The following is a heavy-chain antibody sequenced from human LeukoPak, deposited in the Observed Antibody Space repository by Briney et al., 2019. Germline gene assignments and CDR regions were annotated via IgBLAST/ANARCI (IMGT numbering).Heavy chain of an antibody. Sequence: SETLSLTCTVSSGSITSGGYYRNWIRQHPGKGLEWIGYIYYSGSTFYNPSLKSRVTMSVDTSKNQFSLKLSSVTAADTAVYYCARAPKGMTTVRYYYYYYMDVWGKGTTVNVSS. CDR3: ARAPKGMTTVRYYYYYYMDV. CDR2: IYYSGST. D-gene: IGHD4-11*01. J-gene: IGHJ6*03. V-gene: IGHV4-31*02. CDR1: SGSITSGGYY.